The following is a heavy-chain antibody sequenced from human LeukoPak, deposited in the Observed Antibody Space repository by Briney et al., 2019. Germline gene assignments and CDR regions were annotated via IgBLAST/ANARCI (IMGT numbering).Heavy chain of an antibody. D-gene: IGHD2-8*01. CDR3: ARGGVMVAGTPYYYYGMDV. Sequence: SETLSLTCAVYGGSFSGYYWSWIRQPPGKGLEWIGEINHSGSTNYNPSLKSRVTISVDTSKNQFSLKLSSVTAADTAVYYCARGGVMVAGTPYYYYGMDVWGQGTTVTVSS. V-gene: IGHV4-34*01. CDR2: INHSGST. CDR1: GGSFSGYY. J-gene: IGHJ6*02.